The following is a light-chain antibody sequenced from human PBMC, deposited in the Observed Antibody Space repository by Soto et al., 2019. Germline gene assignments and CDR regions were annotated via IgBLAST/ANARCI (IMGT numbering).Light chain of an antibody. CDR1: SSDVGGYNY. J-gene: IGLJ1*01. CDR2: EVS. CDR3: CSYTSSNTYV. V-gene: IGLV2-14*01. Sequence: QSVLTQPASVSGSPGQSITISCTGTSSDVGGYNYVFWYQQHPGKAPKLMIYEVSDRPLGLSNRFSGSKSGNTASLTISGLQAEDEADYYCCSYTSSNTYVFGTGTKVTVL.